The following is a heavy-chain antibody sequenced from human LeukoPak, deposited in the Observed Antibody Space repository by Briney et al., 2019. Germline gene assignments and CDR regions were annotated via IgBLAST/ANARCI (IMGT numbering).Heavy chain of an antibody. CDR2: MYYSGST. CDR1: GGSISSYY. CDR3: ARGGDYGDYEDYYYYMDV. V-gene: IGHV4-59*01. Sequence: PSETLSLTCTVSGGSISSYYWSWIRQPPGKGLEWIGYMYYSGSTNNNPSLKSRVTISVDMSKNQLSLKLSSVTAADTAVYYCARGGDYGDYEDYYYYMDVWGKGTTVTVSS. D-gene: IGHD4-17*01. J-gene: IGHJ6*03.